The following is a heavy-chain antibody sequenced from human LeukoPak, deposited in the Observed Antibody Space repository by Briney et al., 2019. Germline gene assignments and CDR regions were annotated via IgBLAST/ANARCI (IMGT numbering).Heavy chain of an antibody. CDR1: GFTFSSYS. CDR2: ISSSSSYI. CDR3: AKDPDPINEEQQLVENQH. V-gene: IGHV3-21*01. J-gene: IGHJ1*01. D-gene: IGHD6-13*01. Sequence: KPGGSLRLSCAASGFTFSSYSMNWVRQAPGKGLEWVSSISSSSSYIYYADSVKGRFTISRDNAKNSLYLQMNSLRAEDTAVYYCAKDPDPINEEQQLVENQHWGQGTLVTVSS.